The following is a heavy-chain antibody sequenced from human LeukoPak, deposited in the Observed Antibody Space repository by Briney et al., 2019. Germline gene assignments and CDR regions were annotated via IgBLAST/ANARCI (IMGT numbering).Heavy chain of an antibody. CDR1: GFTFSTYW. J-gene: IGHJ4*02. V-gene: IGHV3-74*01. D-gene: IGHD6-19*01. CDR3: ARGQSSGWYPD. CDR2: INNGGSST. Sequence: GGSLRLSCAASGFTFSTYWMHWVRQAPGKGLVWVSRINNGGSSTGHADSVKGRFTISRDNVKNTVYLQMNSLTAEDTAVYYCARGQSSGWYPDWGQGTLVTVSS.